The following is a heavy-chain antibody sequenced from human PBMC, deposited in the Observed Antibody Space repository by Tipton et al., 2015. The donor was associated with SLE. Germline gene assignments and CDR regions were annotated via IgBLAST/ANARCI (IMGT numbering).Heavy chain of an antibody. J-gene: IGHJ6*03. CDR1: GGSISSNYW. Sequence: SLRLSCAVSGGSISSNYWWSWVRQSPGKGLEWIGEIYHRGTTNYYPSLNSRGTISLDKSRNQFSLKLNSVTAADTAVYYCARDGGAAAENYNYHMDVWGIGTTVTVSS. V-gene: IGHV4-4*02. D-gene: IGHD6-13*01. CDR3: ARDGGAAAENYNYHMDV. CDR2: IYHRGTT.